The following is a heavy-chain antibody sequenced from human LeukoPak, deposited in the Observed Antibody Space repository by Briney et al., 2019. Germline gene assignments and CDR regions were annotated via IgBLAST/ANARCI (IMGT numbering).Heavy chain of an antibody. CDR2: ISTSGSTI. CDR1: GFTFSDYY. CDR3: ARTSVTYYDFWSGYLGYYYYMDV. D-gene: IGHD3-3*01. Sequence: GGSLRLSCAASGFTFSDYYMSWIRQAPGKGLEWVSYISTSGSTIYYADSVKGRFTISRDNAKNSLYLQMNSLRAEDTAVYYCARTSVTYYDFWSGYLGYYYYMDVWGKGTTVTISS. J-gene: IGHJ6*03. V-gene: IGHV3-11*01.